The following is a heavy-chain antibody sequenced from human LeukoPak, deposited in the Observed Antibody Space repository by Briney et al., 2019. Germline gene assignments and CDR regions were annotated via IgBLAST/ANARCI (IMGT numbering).Heavy chain of an antibody. V-gene: IGHV4-39*01. D-gene: IGHD2/OR15-2a*01. CDR1: GGSISSSSYY. J-gene: IGHJ3*02. Sequence: PSETLSLTCTVSGGSISSSSYYWGWIRQPPGKGLEWIGGIYYSGSTYYNPSLKSRVTISVDTSKNQFSLKLSSVTAADTAIYYCARLLSIADAFDIWGQGTMVTVSS. CDR2: IYYSGST. CDR3: ARLLSIADAFDI.